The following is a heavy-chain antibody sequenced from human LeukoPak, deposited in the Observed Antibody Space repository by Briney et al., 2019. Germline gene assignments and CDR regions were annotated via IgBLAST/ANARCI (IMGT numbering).Heavy chain of an antibody. CDR2: ISGSGGST. J-gene: IGHJ3*02. CDR3: AKYREYGYSSGLDAFDI. V-gene: IGHV3-23*01. D-gene: IGHD6-19*01. Sequence: PGGSLRLSCAASGFTFSSYAMSWVRQAPGKGLEWVSAISGSGGSTYYADSVKGRFTISRDNSKNTLYLQMNSLRAEDTAVYYCAKYREYGYSSGLDAFDIWGQGTMVTVSP. CDR1: GFTFSSYA.